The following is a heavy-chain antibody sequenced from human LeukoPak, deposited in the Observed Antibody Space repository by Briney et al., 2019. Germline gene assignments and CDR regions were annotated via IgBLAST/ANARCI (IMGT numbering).Heavy chain of an antibody. CDR2: IYHSGST. CDR1: GGSISSGGYY. Sequence: PSQTLSLTCTVSGGSISSGGYYRSWIRQPPGKGLEWIGYIYHSGSTYYNPSLKSRVTISVDRSKNQFSLKLSSVTAADTAVYYCARDYCSSTSCYKDGAFDIWGQGTMVTVSS. J-gene: IGHJ3*02. D-gene: IGHD2-2*02. CDR3: ARDYCSSTSCYKDGAFDI. V-gene: IGHV4-30-2*01.